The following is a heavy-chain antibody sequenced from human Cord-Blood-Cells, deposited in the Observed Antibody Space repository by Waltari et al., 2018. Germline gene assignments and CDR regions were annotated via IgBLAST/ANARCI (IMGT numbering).Heavy chain of an antibody. CDR3: ARDGLGVVPAAIVTNWFDP. V-gene: IGHV1-2*02. Sequence: QVQLVQSGAEVKKPGASVKVSCKASGYTFTGYYMHWVRQAPGHGLEGMGWINPNSGGTNYAQKLQGRVTMTRDTSISTAYMELSRLRSGDTAVYYCARDGLGVVPAAIVTNWFDPWGQGTLVTVSS. D-gene: IGHD2-2*02. CDR1: GYTFTGYY. J-gene: IGHJ5*02. CDR2: INPNSGGT.